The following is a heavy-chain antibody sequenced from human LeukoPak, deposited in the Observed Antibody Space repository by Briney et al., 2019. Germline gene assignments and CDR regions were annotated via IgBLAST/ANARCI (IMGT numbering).Heavy chain of an antibody. CDR3: ARSSGHWFDP. V-gene: IGHV1-46*01. Sequence: ASVTVSCKASGYTFTSYSMHWVRQAPGQGLEWMAIINPSDTSTNYAQKFQGRVTMTRDTSTSTVYIELSSLRSEDTAVYYCARSSGHWFDPWGQGTLVTVSS. CDR2: INPSDTST. J-gene: IGHJ5*02. CDR1: GYTFTSYS. D-gene: IGHD7-27*01.